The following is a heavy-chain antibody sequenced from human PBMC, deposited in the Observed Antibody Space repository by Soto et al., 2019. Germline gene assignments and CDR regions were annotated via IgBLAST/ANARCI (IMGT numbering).Heavy chain of an antibody. V-gene: IGHV3-33*01. CDR1: GFTFSSYG. D-gene: IGHD4-17*01. Sequence: PGGSLRLSCAASGFTFSSYGMHWVRQAPGKGLEWVAVIWYDGSNKYYADSVKGRFTISRDNSKNTLYLQMNSLRAEDTAVYYCARDDLVVDGDGIDYWGQGTLVTVSS. J-gene: IGHJ4*02. CDR3: ARDDLVVDGDGIDY. CDR2: IWYDGSNK.